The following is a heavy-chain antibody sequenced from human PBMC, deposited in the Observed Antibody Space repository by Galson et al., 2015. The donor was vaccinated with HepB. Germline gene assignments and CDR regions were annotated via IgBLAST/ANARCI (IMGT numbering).Heavy chain of an antibody. D-gene: IGHD4-23*01. CDR2: IDWDDDK. CDR1: GFSLSTTGMR. J-gene: IGHJ5*02. CDR3: ARTQGDYGGNNWFDP. Sequence: PALVKPTQTLTLTCTVSGFSLSTTGMRVSWIRQPPGKALEWLARIDWDDDKFYSTSLKTRLTISKDTSKNQVVLTMTNMDPVDTATYYCARTQGDYGGNNWFDPWGQGTLVTVSS. V-gene: IGHV2-70*04.